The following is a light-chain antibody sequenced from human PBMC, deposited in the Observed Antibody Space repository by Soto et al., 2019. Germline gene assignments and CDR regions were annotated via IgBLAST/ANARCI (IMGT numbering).Light chain of an antibody. J-gene: IGLJ2*01. CDR3: CSYAGYYTLV. V-gene: IGLV2-11*01. CDR2: AVS. Sequence: QSVLTQPRSVSGSPGQSVTISCTGTSSDVGGYNYVSWYQQHPGKAPKLIIYAVSGRPSGVPDRFSGSKSGNTASLTISGLQADDEADYYCCSYAGYYTLVFGGGTKQTVL. CDR1: SSDVGGYNY.